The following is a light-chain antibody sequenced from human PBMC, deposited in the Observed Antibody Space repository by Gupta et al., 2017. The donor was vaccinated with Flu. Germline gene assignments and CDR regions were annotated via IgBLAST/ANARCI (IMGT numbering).Light chain of an antibody. Sequence: EIVLTQSPGTLSLSPGERASLSCRASQAVTNSYFAWYQQRPGQAPRLLIYDASKRAAGVPDRFSASESGTDFTLTIGRLEPEDFAVYYCQQYDASPWTFGQGTKV. CDR3: QQYDASPWT. V-gene: IGKV3-20*01. CDR1: QAVTNSY. J-gene: IGKJ1*01. CDR2: DAS.